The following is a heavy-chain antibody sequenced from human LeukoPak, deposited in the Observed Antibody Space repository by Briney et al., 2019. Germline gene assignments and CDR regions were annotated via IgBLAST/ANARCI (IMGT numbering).Heavy chain of an antibody. J-gene: IGHJ3*02. CDR1: GFTFDDYG. V-gene: IGHV3-20*04. Sequence: GGSLRLSCAASGFTFDDYGMSWVRQAPGKGLEWVSGINWNGGSTGYADSVKGRFTISRDNAKNSLYLQMNSLRAEDTALYYCARWGNDYGGNSYQAFDIWGQGTMVTVSS. CDR2: INWNGGST. CDR3: ARWGNDYGGNSYQAFDI. D-gene: IGHD4-23*01.